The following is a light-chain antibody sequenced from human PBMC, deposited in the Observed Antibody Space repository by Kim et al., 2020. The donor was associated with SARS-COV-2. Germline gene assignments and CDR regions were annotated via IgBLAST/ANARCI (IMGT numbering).Light chain of an antibody. V-gene: IGKV1-39*01. CDR3: QQSYTAPIT. J-gene: IGKJ5*01. CDR1: QSISNY. Sequence: ASVGDRVSITCRASQSISNYLNWYQQKPGKAPKLLIYGASNLQGGVPSRFSGSGSGTDFTLTISSLQPEDFATYYCQQSYTAPITFGQGTRLEIK. CDR2: GAS.